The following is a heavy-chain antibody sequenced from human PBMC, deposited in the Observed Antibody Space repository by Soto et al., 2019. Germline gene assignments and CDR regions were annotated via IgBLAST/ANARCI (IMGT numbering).Heavy chain of an antibody. D-gene: IGHD4-17*01. V-gene: IGHV4-39*01. CDR2: IYYSGST. J-gene: IGHJ3*02. Sequence: QLQLQESGPRLVKPSETLSLTCTVSGGSISSSIYYWGWIRQPPGMGLEWIGSIYYSGSTNCNPSLKSRITMSVDTSRNQFSLRLTSVIAADTAVYYCARHFDYPAAFDIWGQGTVVTVSS. CDR3: ARHFDYPAAFDI. CDR1: GGSISSSIYY.